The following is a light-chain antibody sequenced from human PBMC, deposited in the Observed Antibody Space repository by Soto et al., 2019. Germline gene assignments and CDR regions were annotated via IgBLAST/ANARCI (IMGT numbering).Light chain of an antibody. CDR3: ITYTCRSTLEL. V-gene: IGLV2-14*01. CDR2: DVS. Sequence: QSVLTQPASVSGSPGQSITSSCTGTSSDVGGYNYVSWYQQHPGKAPKLMIYDVSNRPSGVSNRFSGAKSGNTASLTISGLQAEDEADYYCITYTCRSTLELFCGVTKLTVL. J-gene: IGLJ2*01. CDR1: SSDVGGYNY.